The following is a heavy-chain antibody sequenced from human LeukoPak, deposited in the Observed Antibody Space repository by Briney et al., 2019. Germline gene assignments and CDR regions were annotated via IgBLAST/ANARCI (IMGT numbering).Heavy chain of an antibody. CDR2: ISGSGGRT. J-gene: IGHJ4*02. CDR1: GFTFTNYA. CDR3: AKLTTPVAGLFDY. Sequence: GGSLRLSCAASGFTFTNYAMSWVRQAPGKGLEWVSSISGSGGRTYYADSVKGRFTISRDNSKNTVFLEMNNLRAEDTAVYYCAKLTTPVAGLFDYWGQGTLVTVSS. D-gene: IGHD6-19*01. V-gene: IGHV3-23*01.